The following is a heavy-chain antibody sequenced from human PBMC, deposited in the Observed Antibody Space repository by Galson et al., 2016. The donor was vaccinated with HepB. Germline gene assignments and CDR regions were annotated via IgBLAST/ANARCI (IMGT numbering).Heavy chain of an antibody. CDR1: GDSVSSKSAA. J-gene: IGHJ6*04. D-gene: IGHD3-10*01. V-gene: IGHV6-1*01. Sequence: CAISGDSVSSKSAAWNWIRQSPSRGLEWLGRTYFRFKWYNDYALSVKSRIIISPDTSNNQLSLQLNSVTPEDTAVYYCVRGLYGSANYYYHGLDVWGKGTTVIVSS. CDR3: VRGLYGSANYYYHGLDV. CDR2: TYFRFKWYN.